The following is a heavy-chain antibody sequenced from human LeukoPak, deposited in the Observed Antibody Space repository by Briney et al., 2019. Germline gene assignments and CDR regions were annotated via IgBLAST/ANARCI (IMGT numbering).Heavy chain of an antibody. CDR3: ARSLFGFGESLDDY. D-gene: IGHD3-10*01. J-gene: IGHJ4*02. CDR2: ITYDGSNK. V-gene: IGHV3-30*04. Sequence: GRSLRLSCAASGFTFSSYAMHWVRQAPGKGLEWVSVITYDGSNKYYADSVKGRFTISRDNSKNTLYLQMNSLRAEDTAVYYCARSLFGFGESLDDYWGQGTLVTVSS. CDR1: GFTFSSYA.